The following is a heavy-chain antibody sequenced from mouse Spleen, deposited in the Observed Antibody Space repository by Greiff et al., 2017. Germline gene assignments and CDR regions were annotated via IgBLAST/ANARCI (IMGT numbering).Heavy chain of an antibody. CDR2: ISSGGST. V-gene: IGHV5-6-5*01. D-gene: IGHD1-1*01. Sequence: EVQRVESGGGLVKPGGSLKLSCAASGFTFSSYAMSWVRQTPEKRLEWVASISSGGSTYYPDSVKGRFTISRDNARNILYLQMSSLRSEDTAMYYCASSSYYFDYWGQGTTLTVSS. CDR3: ASSSYYFDY. CDR1: GFTFSSYA. J-gene: IGHJ2*01.